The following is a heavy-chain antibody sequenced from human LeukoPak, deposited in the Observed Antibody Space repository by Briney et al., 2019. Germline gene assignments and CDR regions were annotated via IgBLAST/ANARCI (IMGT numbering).Heavy chain of an antibody. CDR2: IQQDGSEK. D-gene: IGHD3-9*01. V-gene: IGHV3-7*03. J-gene: IGHJ4*02. CDR3: AGGTGFIIKD. Sequence: PGGSLRLSCAASGFTFSSYWMSWVRQAPGKGLEWVANIQQDGSEKYYVDSVKGRFTISRDNAKNSLYLQLNNLRVEDTAMYYCAGGTGFIIKDWGQGTLVTVSS. CDR1: GFTFSSYW.